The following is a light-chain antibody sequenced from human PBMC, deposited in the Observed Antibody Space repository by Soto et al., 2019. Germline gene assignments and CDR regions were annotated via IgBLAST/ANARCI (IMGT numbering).Light chain of an antibody. Sequence: DIQMTQSPSSLSASVGDRVTMTCRASQDISNSFAWFQQKPGKAPKSLIYDTYNLQSGVPSRFSGSGSRTDFTLTINTLQPEDSATYYCQQYKSYPYTFGPGTTVDIK. V-gene: IGKV1-16*01. CDR3: QQYKSYPYT. J-gene: IGKJ3*01. CDR2: DTY. CDR1: QDISNS.